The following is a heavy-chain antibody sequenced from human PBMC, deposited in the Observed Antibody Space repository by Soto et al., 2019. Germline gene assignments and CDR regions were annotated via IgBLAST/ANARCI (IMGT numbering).Heavy chain of an antibody. CDR3: AREGWAYLYYYYGMDV. CDR2: ISYDGSNK. Sequence: QVQLVESGGGVVQPGRSLRLSCAASGFTFSSYAMHWVRQAPGKGLEWVAVISYDGSNKYYADSVKGRFTISRDNSKNSLYLQKNSLRVEDTAVYYGAREGWAYLYYYYGMDVWGQGTTVTVSS. V-gene: IGHV3-30-3*01. D-gene: IGHD1-26*01. J-gene: IGHJ6*02. CDR1: GFTFSSYA.